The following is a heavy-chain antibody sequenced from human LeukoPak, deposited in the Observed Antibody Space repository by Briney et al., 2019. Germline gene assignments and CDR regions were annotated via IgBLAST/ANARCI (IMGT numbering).Heavy chain of an antibody. J-gene: IGHJ5*02. CDR3: AREPQVDIVVVPAAIARNNWFDP. V-gene: IGHV1-69*13. D-gene: IGHD2-2*01. CDR1: GGTFSSYA. Sequence: SVKVSCKASGGTFSSYAISWVRQAPGQGLEWMGGIIPIFGTANYAQKFQGRVTITADESTSTAYMELSSLRSEDTAVYYCAREPQVDIVVVPAAIARNNWFDPWGQGTLVTVSS. CDR2: IIPIFGTA.